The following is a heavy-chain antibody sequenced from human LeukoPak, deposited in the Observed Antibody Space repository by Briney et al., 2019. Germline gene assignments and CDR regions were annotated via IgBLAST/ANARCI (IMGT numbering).Heavy chain of an antibody. CDR2: ISSSSSYI. D-gene: IGHD5-18*01. V-gene: IGHV3-21*01. Sequence: EGSLRLSCAASGFTFSSYSMNWVRQAPGKGLEWVSSISSSSSYIYYADSVKGRFTISRDNAKNSLYLQMNSLRAEDTAVYYCARGNGPRGTAMVGYWGQGTLVTVSS. CDR3: ARGNGPRGTAMVGY. J-gene: IGHJ4*02. CDR1: GFTFSSYS.